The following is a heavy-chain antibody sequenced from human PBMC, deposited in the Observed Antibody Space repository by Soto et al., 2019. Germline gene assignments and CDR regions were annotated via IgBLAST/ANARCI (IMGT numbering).Heavy chain of an antibody. Sequence: ASVKVSCKASGYTFTGYYMHWVRQAPGQGLEWMGWINPNSGGTNYAQKFQGWVTMTRDTSISTAYMELSRLRSDDTAVYYCARDGSVPPPDSSSYYYYYMDVWGKGTTVTVSS. CDR2: INPNSGGT. CDR3: ARDGSVPPPDSSSYYYYYMDV. V-gene: IGHV1-2*04. J-gene: IGHJ6*03. D-gene: IGHD6-6*01. CDR1: GYTFTGYY.